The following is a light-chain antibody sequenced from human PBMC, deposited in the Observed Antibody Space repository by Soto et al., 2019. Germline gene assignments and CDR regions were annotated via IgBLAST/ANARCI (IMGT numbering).Light chain of an antibody. CDR2: AAS. V-gene: IGKV3-15*01. J-gene: IGKJ4*01. Sequence: EIVMTQSPATLSVSPGERATLSCRASQSVTSNFAWYQQKPGQAPRLLIYAASTRATGIPARFSGSGSGTEFTLTISSLQSEDFVVYYCQQYNNWPPNFGGGTKVEIK. CDR3: QQYNNWPPN. CDR1: QSVTSN.